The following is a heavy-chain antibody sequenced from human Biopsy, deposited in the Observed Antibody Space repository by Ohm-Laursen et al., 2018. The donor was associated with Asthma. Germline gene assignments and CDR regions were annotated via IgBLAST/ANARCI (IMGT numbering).Heavy chain of an antibody. CDR2: LSSDGANE. V-gene: IGHV3-30*03. J-gene: IGHJ3*02. CDR3: VRDGTDDAFDI. D-gene: IGHD1-1*01. Sequence: SLRLSCAASGISFRNYGMHWVRQAPGKGLEWVALLSSDGANEYYADSVKGRFTISRDNSKNALDLQMNSLREEDTAVYYCVRDGTDDAFDIWGQGTVVSVSS. CDR1: GISFRNYG.